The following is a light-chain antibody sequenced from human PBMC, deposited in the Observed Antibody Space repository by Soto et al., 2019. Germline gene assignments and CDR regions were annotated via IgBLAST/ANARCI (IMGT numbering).Light chain of an antibody. Sequence: QSVLTQPASVSGSPGQSITISCTGTSSDVGGYNYVSWYQQHPGKAPKLMIYDVSNRPSGVSNRFSGSKSVNTASLTISGLQAEDEADYYCSSYTSSSTRVFGTG. CDR3: SSYTSSSTRV. J-gene: IGLJ1*01. CDR2: DVS. CDR1: SSDVGGYNY. V-gene: IGLV2-14*01.